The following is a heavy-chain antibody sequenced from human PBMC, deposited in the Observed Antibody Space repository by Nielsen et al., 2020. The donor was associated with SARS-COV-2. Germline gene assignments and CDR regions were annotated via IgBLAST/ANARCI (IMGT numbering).Heavy chain of an antibody. V-gene: IGHV3-48*03. Sequence: GGSLRLSCAASEFTFNSYEMNWVRQAPGKGLEWVSYISYSGNTIYYADSVKGRFTISRDNAKNSLFLQMNSLRAEDTAVYYCARELVSGYLDYWGQGTLVTVSS. J-gene: IGHJ4*02. CDR2: ISYSGNTI. CDR1: EFTFNSYE. CDR3: ARELVSGYLDY. D-gene: IGHD5/OR15-5a*01.